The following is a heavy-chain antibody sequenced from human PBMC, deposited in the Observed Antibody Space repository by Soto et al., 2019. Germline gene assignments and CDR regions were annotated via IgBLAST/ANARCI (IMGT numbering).Heavy chain of an antibody. J-gene: IGHJ5*02. Sequence: SETPSLTCAVYGGFFSGYYWSWIRQPPGKGLEWIGEINHSGSTNYNPSLKSRVTISVDTSKNQFSLKLSSVTAADTAVYYCAAIVAFWFDPWGQGTLVTVSS. D-gene: IGHD3-22*01. CDR1: GGFFSGYY. V-gene: IGHV4-34*01. CDR3: AAIVAFWFDP. CDR2: INHSGST.